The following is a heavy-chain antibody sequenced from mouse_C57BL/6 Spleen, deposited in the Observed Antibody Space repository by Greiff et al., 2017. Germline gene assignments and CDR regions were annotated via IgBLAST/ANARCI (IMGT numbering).Heavy chain of an antibody. CDR1: GFNIKDDY. Sequence: EVQLQQSGAELVRPGASVKLSCTASGFNIKDDYMHWVKQRPEKGLEWIGWIDPENGDTEYASKFQGKATIPADTSSNTAYLQLSSLTSEDTTVYYCTTRVNGCYVDSAMDYWGQGTSVTVSS. V-gene: IGHV14-4*01. J-gene: IGHJ4*01. CDR2: IDPENGDT. CDR3: TTRVNGCYVDSAMDY. D-gene: IGHD2-3*01.